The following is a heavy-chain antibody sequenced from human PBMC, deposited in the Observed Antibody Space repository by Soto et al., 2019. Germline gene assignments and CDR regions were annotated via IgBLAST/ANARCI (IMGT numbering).Heavy chain of an antibody. CDR3: ATRPRPKPQPYYYYGMDV. CDR1: GGSISSSSYY. CDR2: IYYSGST. V-gene: IGHV4-39*01. J-gene: IGHJ6*02. Sequence: SETLSLTCTVSGGSISSSSYYWGWIRQPPGKGLEWIGSIYYSGSTYYNPSLKSRVTISVDTSKNQFSLKLSSVTAADTAVYYCATRPRPKPQPYYYYGMDVWGQGTTVTVSS.